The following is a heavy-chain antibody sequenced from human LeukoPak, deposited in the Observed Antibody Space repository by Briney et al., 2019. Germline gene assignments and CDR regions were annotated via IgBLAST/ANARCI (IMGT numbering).Heavy chain of an antibody. V-gene: IGHV4-30-4*01. J-gene: IGHJ5*02. CDR3: ARVYYYGANWFDP. D-gene: IGHD3-10*01. CDR2: IYYSGST. Sequence: SQTLSLTCTVSGGSISSGDYYWSWIRQPPGKGLEWIGYIYYSGSTYCNPSLKSRVTISVDTSKNQFSLKLSSVTAADTAVYYCARVYYYGANWFDPWGQGTLVTVSS. CDR1: GGSISSGDYY.